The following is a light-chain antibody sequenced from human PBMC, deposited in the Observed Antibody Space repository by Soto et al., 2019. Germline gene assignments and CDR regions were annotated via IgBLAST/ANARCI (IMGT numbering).Light chain of an antibody. CDR1: QSVSSN. Sequence: ERVMTQSPATLSVSPGEGATLSCKASQSVSSNLAWYQQKPGQAPRLLIYGASTRATGIPDRFSGSGSGTDFTLTISRLEPEDFAVYYCQQYASSPWTFGQGTKADIK. CDR2: GAS. CDR3: QQYASSPWT. J-gene: IGKJ1*01. V-gene: IGKV3D-15*01.